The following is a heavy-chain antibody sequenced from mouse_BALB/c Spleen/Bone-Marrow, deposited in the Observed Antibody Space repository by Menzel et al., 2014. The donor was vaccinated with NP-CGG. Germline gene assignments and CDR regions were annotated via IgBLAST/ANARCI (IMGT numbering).Heavy chain of an antibody. D-gene: IGHD2-4*01. CDR1: GFSFSNYG. CDR3: ARHAYYDQTEVSFVY. V-gene: IGHV5-9-2*01. CDR2: ISGDGSYT. Sequence: EVKLMESGGGLVKSGGSLKLSCAASGFSFSNYGMSWVRQTPEKRLEWVATISGDGSYTFYSDSVKGRFTISRDNAKNNLYLQLSSLRSEDAALYYCARHAYYDQTEVSFVYWGQGTLVTVSA. J-gene: IGHJ3*01.